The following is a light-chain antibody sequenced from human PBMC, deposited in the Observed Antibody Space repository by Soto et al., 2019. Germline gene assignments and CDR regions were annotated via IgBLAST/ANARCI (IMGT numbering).Light chain of an antibody. CDR1: QSVSSN. V-gene: IGKV3-15*01. CDR3: QEYNNWPYT. Sequence: EIVMTQSPATLSVSPGERATLSCRASQSVSSNLAWYQQKPGQAPRLLIYGASTRATGIPARFSGSGSGTEFTLTISGLQSEDFGVYYCQEYNNWPYTFGQGTKLEIK. J-gene: IGKJ2*01. CDR2: GAS.